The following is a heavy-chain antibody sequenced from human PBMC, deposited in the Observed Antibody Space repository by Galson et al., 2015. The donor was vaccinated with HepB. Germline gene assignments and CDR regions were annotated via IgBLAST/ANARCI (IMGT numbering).Heavy chain of an antibody. CDR1: GLTFSNYW. CDR2: ISGDGSQK. D-gene: IGHD2-15*01. V-gene: IGHV3-7*01. CDR3: ARFARIPDH. J-gene: IGHJ4*02. Sequence: SLRLSCAASGLTFSNYWMTWVRQAPGKGLEWVANISGDGSQKSYGDSVKGRFTISRDNGKNSLYLQMNGLRVEDTAVYYYARFARIPDHWGQGTLVTVSS.